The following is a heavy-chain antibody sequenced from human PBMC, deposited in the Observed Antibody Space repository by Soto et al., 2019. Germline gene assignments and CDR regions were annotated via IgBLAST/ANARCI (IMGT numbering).Heavy chain of an antibody. V-gene: IGHV4-39*01. CDR3: AAGGPYGDPHRD. Sequence: QLQLQESGPGLVKPSETLSLTCTVSGGSISSSSYYWGWIRQPPGKGLEWIGSIYYSGSTYYNPSLKSRVTISVDTSKNQFSLKLSSVTAADTAVYYCAAGGPYGDPHRDWGQGTLVTVSS. CDR2: IYYSGST. CDR1: GGSISSSSYY. D-gene: IGHD4-17*01. J-gene: IGHJ4*02.